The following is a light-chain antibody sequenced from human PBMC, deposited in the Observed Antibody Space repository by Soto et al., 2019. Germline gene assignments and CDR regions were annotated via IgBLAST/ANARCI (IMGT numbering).Light chain of an antibody. Sequence: VLTQPPATLSLSPGERSTLSCRASQSVSSYLAWYQQKPGQAPRLLIYDASNRATGIPARFSGSGSGTDFTLTFGSLEPEDFAVYYCQQRSNWPITFGQGTRLEIK. V-gene: IGKV3-11*01. CDR2: DAS. CDR1: QSVSSY. J-gene: IGKJ5*01. CDR3: QQRSNWPIT.